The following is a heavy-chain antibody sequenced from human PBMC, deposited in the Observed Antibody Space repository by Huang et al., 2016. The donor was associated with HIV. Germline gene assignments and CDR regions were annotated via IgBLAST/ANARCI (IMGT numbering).Heavy chain of an antibody. CDR3: ARPSDAAMIRDYYYPMDV. D-gene: IGHD5-18*01. J-gene: IGHJ6*02. Sequence: QVQLVQSEAEVKKPGSSVKVSCKASGGTFSTFGLSWVRQASGRGLEWMAGITTSCNTTDSAQKFKGSVTLTADESTNTASMELNSLTFEDTAVYYCARPSDAAMIRDYYYPMDVWGQGTTVTVS. CDR1: GGTFSTFG. CDR2: ITTSCNTT. V-gene: IGHV1-69*01.